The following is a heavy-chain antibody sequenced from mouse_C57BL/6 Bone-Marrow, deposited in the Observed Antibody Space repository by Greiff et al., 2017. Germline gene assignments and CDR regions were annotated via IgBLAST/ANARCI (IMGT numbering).Heavy chain of an antibody. J-gene: IGHJ3*01. Sequence: EVKLQQSGPELVKPGASVKISCKASGYTFTDYYMNWVKQSHGKSLEWIGDINPNNGGTSYNQKFKGKATLTVDKSSSTAYMELRSLTSEDSAVYYCAREDDGYLWCAYWGQGTLVTVSA. CDR3: AREDDGYLWCAY. CDR1: GYTFTDYY. D-gene: IGHD2-3*01. CDR2: INPNNGGT. V-gene: IGHV1-26*01.